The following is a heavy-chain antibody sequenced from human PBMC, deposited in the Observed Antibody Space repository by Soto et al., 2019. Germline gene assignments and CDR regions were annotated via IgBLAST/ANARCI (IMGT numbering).Heavy chain of an antibody. CDR2: IFSNDEK. Sequence: QVTVKESGPVLVKPTETLTLTCTVSGFSLSNAGLGVSWIRPPPGKALEWLAHIFSNDEKSYSTSLKSRLTSSTDTSKSQVVLIMTNMDPVDTATYYCASTYSTSCYWFDPWGQGTLVTVSS. CDR3: ASTYSTSCYWFDP. D-gene: IGHD6-13*01. J-gene: IGHJ5*02. CDR1: GFSLSNAGLG. V-gene: IGHV2-26*04.